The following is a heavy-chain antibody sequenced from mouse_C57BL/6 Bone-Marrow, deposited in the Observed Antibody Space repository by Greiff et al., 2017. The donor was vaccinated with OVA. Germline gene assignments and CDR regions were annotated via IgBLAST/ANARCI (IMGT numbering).Heavy chain of an antibody. V-gene: IGHV7-3*01. CDR1: GFTFTDYY. D-gene: IGHD2-12*01. CDR2: IRNKANGYTT. CDR3: ARDYDDFDV. J-gene: IGHJ1*03. Sequence: EVKVVESGGGLVQPGGSLSLSCAASGFTFTDYYMSWVRQPPGKALEWLGFIRNKANGYTTEYSASVKGRFTISRDNSQSILYLQMNALRAADSATYYCARDYDDFDVWGTGTTVTVSS.